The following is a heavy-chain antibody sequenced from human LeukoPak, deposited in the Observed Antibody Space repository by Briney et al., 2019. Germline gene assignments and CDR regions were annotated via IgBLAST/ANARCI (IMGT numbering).Heavy chain of an antibody. CDR1: GGSFSGYY. D-gene: IGHD3-22*01. CDR2: INHSGST. CDR3: ARVEHYYDSSGYAYYFDY. J-gene: IGHJ4*02. Sequence: PSETLSLTCAVYGGSFSGYYWSWIRQPPGKGLEWIGEINHSGSTNYNPSLKSRVTISVDTSKNQFSLKLSSVTAADTAVYYCARVEHYYDSSGYAYYFDYWGQGTLVTVSS. V-gene: IGHV4-34*01.